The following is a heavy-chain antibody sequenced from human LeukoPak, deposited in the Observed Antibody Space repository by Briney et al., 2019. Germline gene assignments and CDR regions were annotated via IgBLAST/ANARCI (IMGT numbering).Heavy chain of an antibody. Sequence: SETLSLTCTVFGGSISSYYWSWIRRPPGKGLEWIGYIYYSGSTNYNPSLKRRVTIPVETSKNQFSLKLSAVTAADTAGYFCARSAVAGTSNVFDPWGQGTLVTVSS. V-gene: IGHV4-59*01. D-gene: IGHD6-19*01. CDR2: IYYSGST. CDR3: ARSAVAGTSNVFDP. J-gene: IGHJ5*02. CDR1: GGSISSYY.